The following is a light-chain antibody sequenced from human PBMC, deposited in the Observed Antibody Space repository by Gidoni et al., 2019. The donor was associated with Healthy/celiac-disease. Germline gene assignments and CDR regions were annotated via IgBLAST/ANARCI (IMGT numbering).Light chain of an antibody. Sequence: QSLLTQPPSASGTPGPRVTISCSGSSSNIGSNYVYWYQQLPGTAPKLLIYRNNQRPSGVPDRFSGSKSGTSASLAISGLRSEDEADYYCAAWDDSLSGVVFGGGTKLTVL. CDR3: AAWDDSLSGVV. CDR2: RNN. CDR1: SSNIGSNY. J-gene: IGLJ2*01. V-gene: IGLV1-47*01.